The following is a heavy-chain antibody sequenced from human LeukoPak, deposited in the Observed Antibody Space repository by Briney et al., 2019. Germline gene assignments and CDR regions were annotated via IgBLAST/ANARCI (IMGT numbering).Heavy chain of an antibody. V-gene: IGHV3-9*01. J-gene: IGHJ4*02. D-gene: IGHD2-2*01. CDR1: GFPFHHYA. CDR2: ISWNSGSI. CDR3: AKDSTPVVVPAAYDY. Sequence: SLILSFAASGFPFHHYAMHWVRPAPGKGLAWVSGISWNSGSIGYADSVKGRFTISRDNAKNSLYLQMSSLRAEDTALYYCAKDSTPVVVPAAYDYWGQGTLVAVSS.